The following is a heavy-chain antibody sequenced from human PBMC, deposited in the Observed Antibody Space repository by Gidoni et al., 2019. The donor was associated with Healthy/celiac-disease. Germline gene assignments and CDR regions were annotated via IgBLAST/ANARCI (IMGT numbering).Heavy chain of an antibody. CDR3: ARAYCSGGSCYSGD. CDR2: IYYSGST. CDR1: GGSISSGGYY. D-gene: IGHD2-15*01. J-gene: IGHJ4*02. V-gene: IGHV4-31*03. Sequence: QVQLQESGPGLVKPSQTLSLTCPVSGGSISSGGYYWSWLRQHPGKGLEWIGYIYYSGSTSYNPSLKSRVTISVDTSKNQFSLKLSAVTAADTAVYYCARAYCSGGSCYSGDWGQGTLVTVSS.